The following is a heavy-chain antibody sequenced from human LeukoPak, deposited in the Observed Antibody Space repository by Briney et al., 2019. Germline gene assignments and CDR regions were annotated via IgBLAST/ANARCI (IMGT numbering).Heavy chain of an antibody. J-gene: IGHJ5*02. CDR3: ARATDYYSNWFDP. CDR2: INSDGSST. CDR1: GFTFSSYW. D-gene: IGHD3-22*01. Sequence: GGSLRLSCAASGFTFSSYWMHWVRQAPGKGLVWVSRINSDGSSTSYADSVRGRFTISRDNAKNTLYLQMNSLRAEDTAVYYCARATDYYSNWFDPWGQGTLVTVSS. V-gene: IGHV3-74*01.